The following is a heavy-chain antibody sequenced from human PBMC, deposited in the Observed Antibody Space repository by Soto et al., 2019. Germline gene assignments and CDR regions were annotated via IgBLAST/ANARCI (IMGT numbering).Heavy chain of an antibody. D-gene: IGHD2-2*01. CDR3: ARDCSSTSCYRHYYYYGMDV. CDR2: ISSSGSTI. CDR1: GFTFSDYY. J-gene: IGHJ6*02. Sequence: PGGSLRLSCAASGFTFSDYYMSWIRQAPGRGLEWVSYISSSGSTIYYADSVKGRFTISRDNAKNSLYLQMNSLRAEDTAVYYCARDCSSTSCYRHYYYYGMDVWGQGTTVTVSS. V-gene: IGHV3-11*01.